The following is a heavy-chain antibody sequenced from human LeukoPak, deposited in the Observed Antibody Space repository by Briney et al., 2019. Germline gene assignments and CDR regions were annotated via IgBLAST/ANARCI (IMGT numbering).Heavy chain of an antibody. CDR2: IYTSGST. D-gene: IGHD5-18*01. J-gene: IGHJ6*03. CDR3: ARGTWDTAMVTHYYYYYYMDV. V-gene: IGHV4-4*07. CDR1: GGSISSYY. Sequence: SETLSLTCTVSGGSISSYYWSWIRQPAGKGLEWIGRIYTSGSTNYNPSLKSRVTMSVDTSKNQFSLKLSSVTAADTAVYYCARGTWDTAMVTHYYYYYYMDVWGKGTTVTVSS.